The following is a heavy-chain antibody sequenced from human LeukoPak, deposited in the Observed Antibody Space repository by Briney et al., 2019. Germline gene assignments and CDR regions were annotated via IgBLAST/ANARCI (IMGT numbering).Heavy chain of an antibody. CDR2: ISSSGSTI. CDR1: GFTFSDYY. V-gene: IGHV3-11*01. J-gene: IGHJ4*02. CDR3: ARELRDGYNYDY. D-gene: IGHD5-24*01. Sequence: SGGSLRLSCAASGFTFSDYYMSWIRQAPGKGLEWVSYISSSGSTIYYADSVKGRFTISRDNAKNSLYLQMNSLRAEDTAVYYCARELRDGYNYDYWGQGTLVTVSS.